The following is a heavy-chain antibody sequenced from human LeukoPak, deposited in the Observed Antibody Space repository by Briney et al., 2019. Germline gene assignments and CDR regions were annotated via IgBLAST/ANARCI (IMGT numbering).Heavy chain of an antibody. J-gene: IGHJ5*02. D-gene: IGHD3-3*01. V-gene: IGHV3-74*01. Sequence: GGSLRLSCAASGFIFRXXWMHWVRQAPGKGLVWVSRXXXXXXXXXXXXXXXXXXXIXXXNAKNTLYXQMNSLRVEDTAVYYCARSDWFDPWGQGTLVTVSS. CDR3: ARSDWFDP. CDR2: XXXXXXXX. CDR1: GFIFRXXW.